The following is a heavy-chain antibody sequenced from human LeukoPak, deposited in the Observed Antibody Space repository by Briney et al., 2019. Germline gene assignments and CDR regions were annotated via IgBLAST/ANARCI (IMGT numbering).Heavy chain of an antibody. Sequence: AGGSLRLSCAASGFSFRSYGMHWVRQAPGKGLEWVAVISYDGSNKYYADSVKGRFTISRDNAKNTLNLQMNSLRAEDTAVYYCARDLGQYYDTSDNWFDPWGQGTLVTVSS. J-gene: IGHJ5*02. D-gene: IGHD3-22*01. CDR1: GFSFRSYG. CDR3: ARDLGQYYDTSDNWFDP. V-gene: IGHV3-30*03. CDR2: ISYDGSNK.